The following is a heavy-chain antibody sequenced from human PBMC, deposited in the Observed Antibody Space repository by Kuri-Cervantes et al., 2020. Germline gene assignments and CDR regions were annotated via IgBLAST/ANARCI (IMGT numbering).Heavy chain of an antibody. CDR1: GFTFSSYA. CDR3: ARGSYYYDSSGFTA. J-gene: IGHJ5*02. V-gene: IGHV3-30-3*01. Sequence: GESLKISCAASGFTFSSYAMHWVRQAPGRGLEWLAVISYDGSDKYFADSVKGRFTISRDNSKNTLYLEMNSLRAGDTAVYYCARGSYYYDSSGFTAWGQGTLVTVSS. CDR2: ISYDGSDK. D-gene: IGHD3-22*01.